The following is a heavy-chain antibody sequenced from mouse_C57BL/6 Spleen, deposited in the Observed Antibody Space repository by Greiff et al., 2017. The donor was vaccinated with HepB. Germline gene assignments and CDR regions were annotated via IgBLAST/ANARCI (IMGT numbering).Heavy chain of an antibody. J-gene: IGHJ1*03. V-gene: IGHV1-84*01. CDR2: IYPGSGNT. CDR3: ARQDYGSSLYWYFDV. CDR1: GYTFTDYY. D-gene: IGHD1-1*01. Sequence: LQESGPELVKPGASVKISCKASGYTFTDYYINWVKQRPGQGLEWIGWIYPGSGNTKYNEKFKGKATLTVDTSSSTAYMQLSSLTSEDSAVYFCARQDYGSSLYWYFDVWGTGTTVTVSS.